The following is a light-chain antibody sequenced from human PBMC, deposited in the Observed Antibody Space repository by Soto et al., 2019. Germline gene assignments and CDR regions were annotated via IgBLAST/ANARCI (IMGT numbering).Light chain of an antibody. J-gene: IGKJ1*01. CDR3: QQYHSYWT. CDR2: GSS. Sequence: DIQMTQSPSSLSASVGDRVTITCRASQAIRNDLAWYQQKPGRAPKRLIYGSSSLQSGVPSRFSGRGSGTEFTLTISSLQTDDFSTYYCQQYHSYWTFGQGTKVDIK. V-gene: IGKV1-17*01. CDR1: QAIRND.